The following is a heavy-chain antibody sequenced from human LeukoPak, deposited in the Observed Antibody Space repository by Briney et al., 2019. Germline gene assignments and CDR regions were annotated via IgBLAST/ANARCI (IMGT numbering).Heavy chain of an antibody. V-gene: IGHV4-61*02. CDR2: IYTSGST. Sequence: PSQTLSLTCTVSGGSIYSGRYYWSWIRQPAGKGLEWIGRIYTSGSTNYNPSLKSRVTISVDTPKNQFSLKLSSVTAADTAVYYCARDRRDGYNLYYFDLWGQGTLVTVSS. D-gene: IGHD5-24*01. CDR1: GGSIYSGRYY. CDR3: ARDRRDGYNLYYFDL. J-gene: IGHJ4*02.